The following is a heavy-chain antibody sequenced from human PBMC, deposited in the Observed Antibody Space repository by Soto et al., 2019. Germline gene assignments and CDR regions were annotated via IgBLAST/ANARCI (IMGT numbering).Heavy chain of an antibody. CDR1: GFSFRSNC. D-gene: IGHD3-16*01. CDR2: LNKDETRK. J-gene: IGHJ3*02. Sequence: EVQLAESGGGLVQPGGSLRLSCEASGFSFRSNCMTWVRQAPGKGREWVDNLNKDETRKSYLDSVRGRFTITRENVNASLYLQMNSLRAKDTALYYCARDVSRGNSSLYLDAFDIWGQGTMVTVSS. CDR3: ARDVSRGNSSLYLDAFDI. V-gene: IGHV3-7*05.